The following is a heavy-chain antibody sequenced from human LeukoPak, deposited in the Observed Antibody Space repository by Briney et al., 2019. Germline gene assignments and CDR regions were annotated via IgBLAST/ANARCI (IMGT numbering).Heavy chain of an antibody. CDR2: IYYSGST. Sequence: SETLSLTCTVSGGSISSYYWSWIRQPPGKGLEWIGYIYYSGSTNYNPSLKSRVTISVDTSKNQFSLKLSSVTAADTAVYYCARAGTVVVAANDYVAFDIWGQGTMVTVSS. V-gene: IGHV4-59*12. CDR1: GGSISSYY. J-gene: IGHJ3*02. CDR3: ARAGTVVVAANDYVAFDI. D-gene: IGHD2-15*01.